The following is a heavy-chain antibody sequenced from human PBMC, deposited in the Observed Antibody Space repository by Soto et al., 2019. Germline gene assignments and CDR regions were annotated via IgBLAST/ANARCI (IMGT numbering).Heavy chain of an antibody. J-gene: IGHJ6*02. Sequence: GESLKNSCKGSGYSFTSYWTSCVRQMPGKGLEWMGRIDPSDSYTNYSPSFQGHVTISADKSISTAYLQWSSLKASDTAMYYCARLVYDNYYYYGMDVWGQGTTVTVSS. V-gene: IGHV5-10-1*01. D-gene: IGHD5-12*01. CDR3: ARLVYDNYYYYGMDV. CDR1: GYSFTSYW. CDR2: IDPSDSYT.